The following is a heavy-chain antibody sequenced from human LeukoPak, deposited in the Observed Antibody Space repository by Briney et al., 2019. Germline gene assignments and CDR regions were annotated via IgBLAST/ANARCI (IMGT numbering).Heavy chain of an antibody. Sequence: SETLSLTCSVSDDSITMYYWTWIRQPPGKGLEWIGYVDHTGSTNFNPSLNGRVSITRDTTKNLFSLRLRSVTAADTAVYFCARGRVSSSTWYSTYYYYFYMDVWGKGTTVTVSS. CDR1: DDSITMYY. CDR3: ARGRVSSSTWYSTYYYYFYMDV. CDR2: VDHTGST. J-gene: IGHJ6*03. D-gene: IGHD1-1*01. V-gene: IGHV4-59*01.